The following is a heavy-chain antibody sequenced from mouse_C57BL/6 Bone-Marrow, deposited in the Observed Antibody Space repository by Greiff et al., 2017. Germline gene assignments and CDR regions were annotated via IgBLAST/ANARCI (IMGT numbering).Heavy chain of an antibody. V-gene: IGHV5-6*01. CDR3: ARHGNYFDY. CDR2: ISSGGSYT. J-gene: IGHJ2*01. CDR1: GFTFSSYG. Sequence: EVKLVESGGDLVKPGGSLKLSCAASGFTFSSYGMSWVRQTPDKRLEWVATISSGGSYTYYPDSVKGRFTISRDNAKNTLYLQMSSLKSEDTAMYYYARHGNYFDYWGQGTTLTVSS.